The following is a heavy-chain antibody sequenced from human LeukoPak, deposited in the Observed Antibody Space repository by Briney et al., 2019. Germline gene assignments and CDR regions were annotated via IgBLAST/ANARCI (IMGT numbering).Heavy chain of an antibody. Sequence: GGSLRLSCAASGFSFKNYAMSWVRQAPGKGLEWVSAINNGGDSTYYADSVKGRFTISRDNSKDTLYLQMNSLRAEDTAVYYCAQQLGYCSGGNCYFTYWGQGTLVTASS. CDR2: INNGGDST. CDR1: GFSFKNYA. J-gene: IGHJ1*01. CDR3: AQQLGYCSGGNCYFTY. D-gene: IGHD2-15*01. V-gene: IGHV3-23*01.